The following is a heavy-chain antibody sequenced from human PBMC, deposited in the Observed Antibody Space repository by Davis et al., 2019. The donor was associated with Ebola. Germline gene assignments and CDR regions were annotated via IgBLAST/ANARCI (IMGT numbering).Heavy chain of an antibody. J-gene: IGHJ4*02. D-gene: IGHD1/OR15-1a*01. Sequence: PGGSLRLSCAASGLTFSNCWMNWVRQAPGKGLEWVANINPDGTEKRCVDSVKGRFTISRDNGKNSLYLQMNSLRADDTAVYYCASWSPTATGTLNYWGQGTLVTVSP. V-gene: IGHV3-7*01. CDR2: INPDGTEK. CDR1: GLTFSNCW. CDR3: ASWSPTATGTLNY.